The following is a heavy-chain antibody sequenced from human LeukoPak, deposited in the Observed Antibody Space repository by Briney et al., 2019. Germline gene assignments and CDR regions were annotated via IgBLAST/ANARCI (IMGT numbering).Heavy chain of an antibody. CDR2: INPNSGGT. CDR3: ARMGRGDYIQKPLDY. Sequence: ASVKVSCKASGYTFTGYYMHWVRQAPGQGLEWMGWINPNSGGTNYAQKFQGRVTMTRDTSISTAYMELSRLRSDDTAVYYCARMGRGDYIQKPLDYWGQGTLVTVSS. J-gene: IGHJ4*02. V-gene: IGHV1-2*02. CDR1: GYTFTGYY. D-gene: IGHD4-11*01.